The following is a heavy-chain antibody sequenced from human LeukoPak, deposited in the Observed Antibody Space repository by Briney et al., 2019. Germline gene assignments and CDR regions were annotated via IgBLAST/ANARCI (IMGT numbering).Heavy chain of an antibody. CDR2: INCNGGST. V-gene: IGHV3-20*04. CDR3: ARDLRVWFGESAHYYMDV. Sequence: GGSLRLSCAASGFTFDDYGMSWVRQAPGKGLEWVSGINCNGGSTGYANSVKGRFTISRDNAKNSLYLQMNSLRAEDTALYYCARDLRVWFGESAHYYMDVWGKGTSVTVYS. CDR1: GFTFDDYG. J-gene: IGHJ6*03. D-gene: IGHD3-10*01.